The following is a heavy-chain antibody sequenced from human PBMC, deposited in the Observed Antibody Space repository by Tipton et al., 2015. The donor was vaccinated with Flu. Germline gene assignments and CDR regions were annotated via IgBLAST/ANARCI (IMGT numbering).Heavy chain of an antibody. D-gene: IGHD1-26*01. CDR3: ARGEVGATQRLVGY. J-gene: IGHJ4*02. Sequence: TLSLTCAVSDYSISSDYYWNWIRQPPGKGLEWIGEINHVGSTNYNPSLKSRVTISVDTSKNQFSLKLSSVTAADTALYYCARGEVGATQRLVGYWGQGTLVTVSS. V-gene: IGHV4-34*01. CDR2: INHVGST. CDR1: DYSISSDYY.